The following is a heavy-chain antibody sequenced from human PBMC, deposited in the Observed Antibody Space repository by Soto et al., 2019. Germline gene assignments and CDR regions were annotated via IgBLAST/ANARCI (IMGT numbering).Heavy chain of an antibody. J-gene: IGHJ4*02. CDR2: ISYGGATT. CDR1: GFTFSSYA. V-gene: IGHV3-23*01. D-gene: IGHD1-1*01. Sequence: GGSLRLSCAASGFTFSSYAMSWVRQAPGKGLEWVSVISYGGATTYYADSVKGRFTISRDNSRNTLFLQLNSLRAEDTAVYYCAKADRSTTARYYFDYWGQGTLVTVSS. CDR3: AKADRSTTARYYFDY.